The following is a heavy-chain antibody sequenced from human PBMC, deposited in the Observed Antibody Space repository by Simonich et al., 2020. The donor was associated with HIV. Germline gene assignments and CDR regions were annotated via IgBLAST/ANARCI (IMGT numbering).Heavy chain of an antibody. CDR2: INPDSGAT. D-gene: IGHD6-13*01. Sequence: QVQLVQSGGEVKKPGASVKVSCKASGYTFTNYAINWVRQAPGQGLEWMGWINPDSGATEFAQKLQGRVTLTRDTSITTAYMEVSRLTSDDTAVYYCAREGNQLEDAFNIWGQGTMVTVSS. V-gene: IGHV1-2*02. J-gene: IGHJ3*02. CDR1: GYTFTNYA. CDR3: AREGNQLEDAFNI.